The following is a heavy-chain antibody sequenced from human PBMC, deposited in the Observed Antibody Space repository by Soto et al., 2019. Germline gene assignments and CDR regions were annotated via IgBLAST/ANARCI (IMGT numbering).Heavy chain of an antibody. CDR1: GYTFTRYG. J-gene: IGHJ5*01. CDR2: INAANGDT. V-gene: IGHV1-3*01. D-gene: IGHD6-13*01. Sequence: ASVKVSWKASGYTFTRYGIHWLRQSPLQRLEWMGWINAANGDTKYSPKFQGRVTITRDTSASTAYMELSSLRSEDTAVYYCVRRHVSATGIDWFDYWGQGTLITVSS. CDR3: VRRHVSATGIDWFDY.